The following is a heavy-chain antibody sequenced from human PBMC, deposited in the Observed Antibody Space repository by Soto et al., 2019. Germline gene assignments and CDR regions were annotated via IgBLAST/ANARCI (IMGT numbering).Heavy chain of an antibody. CDR1: GFSLSTSGVG. J-gene: IGHJ4*02. D-gene: IGHD5-12*01. Sequence: QITLKESGPTLVKPTQTLTLTCTFSGFSLSTSGVGVGWIRQPPGKALEWLALIYWDDDKRYSPSLKSRLTITKDTSKNQVVLTMTNMDPVDTATYYCARAGYGGYDFHGGYFDYWGQGTLVTVSS. V-gene: IGHV2-5*02. CDR3: ARAGYGGYDFHGGYFDY. CDR2: IYWDDDK.